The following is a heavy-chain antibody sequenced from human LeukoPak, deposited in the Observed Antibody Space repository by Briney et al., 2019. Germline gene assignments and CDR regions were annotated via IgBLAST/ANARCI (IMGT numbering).Heavy chain of an antibody. V-gene: IGHV4-4*02. CDR3: ARDRGIQLWLNWFDP. D-gene: IGHD5-18*01. CDR2: IYHSGST. CDR1: GGSISSSNW. J-gene: IGHJ5*02. Sequence: SETLSLTCAVSGGSISSSNWWSWVRQPPGKGLEWIGEIYHSGSTNYNPSLKSRVTISVDKSKNQFSLKLSSVTAADTAVYYCARDRGIQLWLNWFDPWGQGTLVTVSS.